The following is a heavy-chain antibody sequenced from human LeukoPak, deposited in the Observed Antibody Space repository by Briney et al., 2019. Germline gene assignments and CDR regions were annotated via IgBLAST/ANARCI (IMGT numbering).Heavy chain of an antibody. CDR3: ARGISDSSGYYPLFNY. J-gene: IGHJ4*02. CDR1: GYTFTD. CDR2: IHPNSGGT. D-gene: IGHD3-22*01. V-gene: IGHV1-2*02. Sequence: ASVKVSCKASGYTFTDMNWVRQAPGQGHEWMGWIHPNSGGTNYAQKFQGRVTMTSDTSISTAYMELTSLTSDDTAVYCCARGISDSSGYYPLFNYWGQGTLVTVSS.